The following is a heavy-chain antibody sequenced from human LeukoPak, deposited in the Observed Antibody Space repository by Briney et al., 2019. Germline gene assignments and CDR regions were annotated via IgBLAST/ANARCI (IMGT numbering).Heavy chain of an antibody. J-gene: IGHJ4*02. Sequence: GRSLRLSCAASGFTFSSYGMHWVRQAPGKGLEWVAVIWYDGSNKYYADSVKGRFTISRDNSKNTLYLQMNSLRAEDTAVYYCAKHRDIYGSGTYYDFWGQGTLVTVSS. CDR2: IWYDGSNK. D-gene: IGHD3-10*01. CDR3: AKHRDIYGSGTYYDF. V-gene: IGHV3-33*06. CDR1: GFTFSSYG.